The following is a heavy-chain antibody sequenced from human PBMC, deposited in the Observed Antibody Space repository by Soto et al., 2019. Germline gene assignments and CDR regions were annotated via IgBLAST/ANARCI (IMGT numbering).Heavy chain of an antibody. J-gene: IGHJ4*02. CDR1: GLSVSGSY. CDR2: MYSGGSR. D-gene: IGHD2-8*01. V-gene: IGHV3-53*05. CDR3: TKSRGVRGRPLDD. Sequence: EVQLVETGGGLIQPGGSVRLSCVASGLSVSGSYMNWVRQAPGEGLEWVSVMYSGGSRYYADSVKGRFTISRDNAKNSLYLEMDSLRPEDTALYYCTKSRGVRGRPLDDWGQGTLVTVSS.